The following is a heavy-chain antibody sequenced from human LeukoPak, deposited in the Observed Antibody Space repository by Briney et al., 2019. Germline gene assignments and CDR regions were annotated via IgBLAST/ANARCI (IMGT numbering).Heavy chain of an antibody. V-gene: IGHV3-66*01. CDR2: IYSGGNT. CDR1: GFTVSSNY. D-gene: IGHD3-9*01. Sequence: GGSLRLSCAASGFTVSSNYMYWVRQAPGKGLEWVSVIYSGGNTYYADSVKGRFTISRDNAKNSLYLQMNSLRAEDTAVYYCAGRYYDILTGYLNDYWGQGTLVTVSS. J-gene: IGHJ4*02. CDR3: AGRYYDILTGYLNDY.